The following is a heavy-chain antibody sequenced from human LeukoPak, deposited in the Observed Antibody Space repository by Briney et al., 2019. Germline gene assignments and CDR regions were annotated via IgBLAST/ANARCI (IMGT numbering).Heavy chain of an antibody. CDR2: ISGSGVST. D-gene: IGHD4-17*01. J-gene: IGHJ4*02. CDR1: GATFGSCA. V-gene: IGHV3-23*01. Sequence: GGSLRGACEASGATFGSCAVSWGRRALGKGLEWVSAISGSGVSTYYSNSVKGRFTISRDNSKNTLYLQMGRLRAEDTAVYYCAKDHTVTDSGYNPGFDSWGQGTLVTVSS. CDR3: AKDHTVTDSGYNPGFDS.